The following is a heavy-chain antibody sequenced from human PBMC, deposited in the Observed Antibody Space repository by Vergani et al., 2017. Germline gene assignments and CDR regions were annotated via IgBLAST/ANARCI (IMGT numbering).Heavy chain of an antibody. D-gene: IGHD6-19*01. CDR2: ISSSGSTI. CDR3: ASRGGSSGWYAYAFDI. Sequence: EVQLLESGGGLVQPGGSLRLSCAASGFTFSSYAMSWIRQAPGKGLEWVSYISSSGSTIYYADSVKGRFTISRDNAKNSLYLQMNSLRAEDTAVYYCASRGGSSGWYAYAFDIWGQGTMVTVSS. J-gene: IGHJ3*02. V-gene: IGHV3-48*04. CDR1: GFTFSSYA.